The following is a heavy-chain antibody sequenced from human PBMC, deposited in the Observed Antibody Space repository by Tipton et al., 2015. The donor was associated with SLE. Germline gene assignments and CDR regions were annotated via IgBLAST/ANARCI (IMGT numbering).Heavy chain of an antibody. CDR3: VKSVVVVSPRDYYYYMDV. CDR2: IYNSGIT. J-gene: IGHJ6*03. CDR1: GDSFSSGSSS. Sequence: LRLSCTVSGDSFSSGSSSWNWVRQPAGKGLEWIGLIYNSGITNYNPSLQSRVTLSVDMSKNQFSLRLSSVTAADTGVYYCVKSVVVVSPRDYYYYMDVGGKGTTVTFSS. D-gene: IGHD2-15*01. V-gene: IGHV4-61*02.